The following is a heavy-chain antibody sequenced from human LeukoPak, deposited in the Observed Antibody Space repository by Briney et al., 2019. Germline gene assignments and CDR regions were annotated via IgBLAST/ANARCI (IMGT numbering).Heavy chain of an antibody. D-gene: IGHD3-10*01. Sequence: PGRSLRLSCAASGFTFSSYAMHWVRQAPGKGLEWVAVISYDGSNKYYADSVKGRFTISRDNAKNSLYLQMSSLRAEDTAVYYCARALWSGPVYYGMDVWGQGTAVTVSS. CDR1: GFTFSSYA. J-gene: IGHJ6*02. CDR2: ISYDGSNK. CDR3: ARALWSGPVYYGMDV. V-gene: IGHV3-30-3*01.